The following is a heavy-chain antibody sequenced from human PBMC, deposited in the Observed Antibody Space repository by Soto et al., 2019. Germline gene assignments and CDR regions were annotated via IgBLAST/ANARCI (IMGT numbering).Heavy chain of an antibody. CDR2: IKQDGSEK. Sequence: ASVKVSCEASGFTFSSYWMSWVRQAPGKGLEWMASIKQDGSEKYYVDSVKGRLTISRDNAKNSLYLQMNSLRAEDTAVYSCVRVYSTDLWSGPDAFDIWGQGTMVTVSS. J-gene: IGHJ3*02. CDR1: GFTFSSYW. V-gene: IGHV3-7*02. CDR3: VRVYSTDLWSGPDAFDI. D-gene: IGHD3-3*01.